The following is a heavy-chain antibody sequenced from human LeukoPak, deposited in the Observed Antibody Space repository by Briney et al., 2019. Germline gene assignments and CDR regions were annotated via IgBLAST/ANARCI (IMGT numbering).Heavy chain of an antibody. CDR3: AKVGTGNEYGSGDFDY. V-gene: IGHV3-21*01. D-gene: IGHD3-10*01. Sequence: PGGSLRLSCAASGFTFSSYNMNWLRQAPGKGLEWVSAISSSSTYINYADSVKGRFTISRDNARSSLYLQMNSLRAEDTAVYYCAKVGTGNEYGSGDFDYWGQGTLVTVSP. CDR1: GFTFSSYN. J-gene: IGHJ4*02. CDR2: ISSSSTYI.